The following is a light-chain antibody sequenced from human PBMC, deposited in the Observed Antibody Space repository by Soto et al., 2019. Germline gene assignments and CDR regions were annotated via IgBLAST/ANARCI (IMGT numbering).Light chain of an antibody. Sequence: QSALTQPASVSGSPGQSITISCTGTSRDIGFFNYVSWYQQFPGNAPKLIIFEVTNRPSGVSNRFSGSKSGNTASLTISGLQAEDEADYYCSSFTSRTTVLFGGGTKLTVL. CDR2: EVT. CDR1: SRDIGFFNY. V-gene: IGLV2-14*01. J-gene: IGLJ2*01. CDR3: SSFTSRTTVL.